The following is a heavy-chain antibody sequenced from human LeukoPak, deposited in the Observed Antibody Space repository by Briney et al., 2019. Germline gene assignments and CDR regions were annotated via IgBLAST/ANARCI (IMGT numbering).Heavy chain of an antibody. CDR1: RFTFSSYA. CDR3: AKDWEYYDSSGYKSFAEYFQH. D-gene: IGHD3-22*01. V-gene: IGHV3-23*01. J-gene: IGHJ1*01. CDR2: IGGSGGST. Sequence: PGGSLRLSXAASRFTFSSYAMSWVRQAPGKGLEWISSIGGSGGSTYYADSVRGRFTISRDNSKNTLYLQMNSLKAEDTALYYCAKDWEYYDSSGYKSFAEYFQHWGQGTLVTVSS.